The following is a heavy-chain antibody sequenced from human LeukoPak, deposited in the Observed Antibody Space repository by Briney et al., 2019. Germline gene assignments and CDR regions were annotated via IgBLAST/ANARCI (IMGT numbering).Heavy chain of an antibody. J-gene: IGHJ3*02. V-gene: IGHV4-59*01. CDR2: IYYSGST. CDR3: ARPLYYGSSHDAFDI. D-gene: IGHD3-10*01. Sequence: NSSETLSLTCTVSGGSISSYYWSWIRQPPGKGLEWIGYIYYSGSTNYNPSLKSRVTISVDTSKNQFSLKLSSVTAADTAVYYCARPLYYGSSHDAFDIWGQGTMVTVSS. CDR1: GGSISSYY.